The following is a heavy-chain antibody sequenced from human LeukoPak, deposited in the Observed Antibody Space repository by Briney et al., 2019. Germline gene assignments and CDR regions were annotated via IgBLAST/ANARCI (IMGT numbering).Heavy chain of an antibody. CDR2: INYSGNT. CDR1: GGSISGYN. V-gene: IGHV4-34*01. D-gene: IGHD3-3*01. Sequence: PSETLSLTCAVYGGSISGYNWSWIRQPPGKGLEWIGEINYSGNTNYNPCLKSRVTISVDTSKNQFSLKLTSVTAADTAVYYCARGPYYDFWSGSQGGWLDPWGQGTLVTVSS. CDR3: ARGPYYDFWSGSQGGWLDP. J-gene: IGHJ5*02.